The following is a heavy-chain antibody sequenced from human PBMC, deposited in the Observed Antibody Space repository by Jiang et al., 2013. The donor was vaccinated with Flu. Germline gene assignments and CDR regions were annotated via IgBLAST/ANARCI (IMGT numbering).Heavy chain of an antibody. J-gene: IGHJ4*02. CDR2: ITDSGGDT. CDR3: AKRSGSSWGFFDV. CDR1: GFTFSSYA. D-gene: IGHD1-26*01. V-gene: IGHV3-23*04. Sequence: QLVESGGGLVQPGGSLRLSCAASGFTFSSYAMGWVRQAPGKGLEWVSAITDSGGDTHYSDSVKGRFTISRDNSRYTLYLQMNRLRAEDTAVYYCAKRSGSSWGFFDVWGRGSLVTVSS.